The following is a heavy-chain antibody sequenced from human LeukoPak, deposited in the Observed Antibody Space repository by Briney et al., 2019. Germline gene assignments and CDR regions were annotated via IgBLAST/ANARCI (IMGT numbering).Heavy chain of an antibody. V-gene: IGHV3-66*01. D-gene: IGHD1-1*01. Sequence: PGGSLSLSCAASGFTVSDNYMSWVRQAPGKGLEWVSIIYSGGTTYYADSVKGRFTISRDTSKNTLYLQMNSLRAEDTAVYYCATNSGWRFEYWGQGTLVTVSS. CDR3: ATNSGWRFEY. CDR1: GFTVSDNY. J-gene: IGHJ4*02. CDR2: IYSGGTT.